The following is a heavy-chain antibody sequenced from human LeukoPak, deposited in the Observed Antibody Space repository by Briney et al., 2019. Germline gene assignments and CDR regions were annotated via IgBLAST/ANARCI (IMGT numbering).Heavy chain of an antibody. D-gene: IGHD2-2*02. Sequence: SETLSLTCSVSGGSISGYYCSWIRQPPGKVLEWIGSIYHSGSAYYNPSLKSRVTISVDTSKNQFPLKLSSVTAADTAVYYCVRYCSSTTCYTRAVDYWGQGTLVTVSS. CDR2: IYHSGSA. V-gene: IGHV4-38-2*02. CDR1: GGSISGYY. CDR3: VRYCSSTTCYTRAVDY. J-gene: IGHJ4*02.